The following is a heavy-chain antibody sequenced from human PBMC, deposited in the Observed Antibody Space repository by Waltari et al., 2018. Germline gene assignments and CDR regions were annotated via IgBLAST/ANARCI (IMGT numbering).Heavy chain of an antibody. V-gene: IGHV1-2*06. Sequence: QVQLVQSGAEVKKPGASVKVSCKASGYTFTGYYMHWVRQAPGQGLEWMGRINPNSGGTNYAQKFQGRVTMTRDTSISTAYMELSRLRSDDTAVYYCARVSNSSSDGNAFDIWGQGTMVTVSS. CDR2: INPNSGGT. CDR1: GYTFTGYY. CDR3: ARVSNSSSDGNAFDI. J-gene: IGHJ3*02. D-gene: IGHD6-6*01.